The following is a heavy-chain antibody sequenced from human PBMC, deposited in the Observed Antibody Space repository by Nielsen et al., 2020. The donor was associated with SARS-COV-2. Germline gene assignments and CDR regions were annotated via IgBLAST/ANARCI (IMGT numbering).Heavy chain of an antibody. Sequence: GESLKISCAASGFTFSSYAMHWVRQAPGKGLEWVAVISYDGSNKYYADSVKGRFTISRDNSKNTLYLQMNSLRAEDTAVYYCATGFGECPDAFDIWGQGTMVTVSS. CDR3: ATGFGECPDAFDI. CDR1: GFTFSSYA. J-gene: IGHJ3*02. D-gene: IGHD3-10*01. V-gene: IGHV3-30-3*01. CDR2: ISYDGSNK.